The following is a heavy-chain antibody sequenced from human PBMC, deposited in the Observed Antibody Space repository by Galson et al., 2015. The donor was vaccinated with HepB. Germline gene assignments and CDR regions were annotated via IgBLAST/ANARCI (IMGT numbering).Heavy chain of an antibody. D-gene: IGHD4-17*01. Sequence: SLRLSCAASTFIFSTYSMNWVRQAPGRGLEWISYISSSSTTIYYADSVKGRFTISRDNAKNSLYLQMNSLRAEDTAVYYCARGRYGDYPFAPFDPWGQGTLVTVSS. J-gene: IGHJ5*02. CDR2: ISSSSTTI. V-gene: IGHV3-48*04. CDR1: TFIFSTYS. CDR3: ARGRYGDYPFAPFDP.